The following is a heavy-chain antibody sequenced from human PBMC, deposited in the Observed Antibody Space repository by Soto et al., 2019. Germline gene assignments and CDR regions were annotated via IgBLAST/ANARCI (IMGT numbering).Heavy chain of an antibody. CDR3: ARERVVITNQWFDP. CDR1: GGSISSGGYY. J-gene: IGHJ5*02. CDR2: IYYSGST. V-gene: IGHV4-31*03. D-gene: IGHD3-22*01. Sequence: QVQLQESGPGLVKPSQTLSLTCTVSGGSISSGGYYWSWIRQHPGKGLEWIGYIYYSGSTYYNPSLKGRVTISVDTSKTQFSLKLSSVTAADTAVYYCARERVVITNQWFDPWGQGTLVTVSS.